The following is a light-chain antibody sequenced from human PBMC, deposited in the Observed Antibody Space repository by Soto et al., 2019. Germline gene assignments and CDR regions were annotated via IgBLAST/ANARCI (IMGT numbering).Light chain of an antibody. CDR2: EVS. V-gene: IGLV2-23*02. CDR3: CSYAGSSTHVV. Sequence: QSALTQPASVSGSPGQSITISCTGTSSDVGSYNLVSWYQQHPGKAPKLMIYEVSKRPSGVSNRFSGSKSGNTASLTISGLPTEGEGDYNCCSYAGSSTHVVFGGGTKLTAL. CDR1: SSDVGSYNL. J-gene: IGLJ2*01.